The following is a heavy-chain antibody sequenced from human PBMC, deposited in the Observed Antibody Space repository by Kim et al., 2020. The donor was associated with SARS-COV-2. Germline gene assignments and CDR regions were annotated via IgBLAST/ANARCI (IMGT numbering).Heavy chain of an antibody. CDR1: GGSISSGSYY. Sequence: SETLSLTCTVSGGSISSGSYYWSWIRQPAGKGLEWIGRIYTSGSTNYNPSLKSRVTISVDTSKNQFSLKLSSVTAADTAVYYCARDWVYNWNSRSDYYGMDVWGQGTTVTVSS. V-gene: IGHV4-61*02. CDR3: ARDWVYNWNSRSDYYGMDV. D-gene: IGHD1-7*01. CDR2: IYTSGST. J-gene: IGHJ6*02.